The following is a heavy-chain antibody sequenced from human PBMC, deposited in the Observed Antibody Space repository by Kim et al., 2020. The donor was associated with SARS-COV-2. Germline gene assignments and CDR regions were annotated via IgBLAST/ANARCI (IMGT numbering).Heavy chain of an antibody. CDR1: GGSFSGYY. CDR3: ARGRRYYYDSSDFDY. Sequence: SETLSLTCAVYGGSFSGYYWSWIRQPPGKGLEWIGEINHSGSTNYNPSLKSRVTISVDTSKNQFSLKLSSVTAADTAVYYCARGRRYYYDSSDFDYWGQG. J-gene: IGHJ4*02. CDR2: INHSGST. V-gene: IGHV4-34*01. D-gene: IGHD3-22*01.